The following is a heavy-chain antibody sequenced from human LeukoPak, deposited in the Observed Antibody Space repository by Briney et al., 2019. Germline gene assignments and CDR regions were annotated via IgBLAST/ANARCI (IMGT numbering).Heavy chain of an antibody. J-gene: IGHJ4*02. V-gene: IGHV3-7*01. D-gene: IGHD3-3*01. CDR2: IKQDGREK. CDR1: GFTFSDYY. CDR3: ARNSLAYEFYLDY. Sequence: PGGSLRLSCAASGFTFSDYYMSWVRQAPGKGLEWVANIKQDGREKYYVDSVKGRFTISRDNAKNSLYLQMSSLRAEDTAVYYCARNSLAYEFYLDYWGQGTLVTVSS.